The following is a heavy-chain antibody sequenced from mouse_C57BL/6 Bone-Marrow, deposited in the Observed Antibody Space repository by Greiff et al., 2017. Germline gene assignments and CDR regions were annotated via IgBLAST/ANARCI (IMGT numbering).Heavy chain of an antibody. Sequence: QVQLQQSGAELGRPGASVTLSCKASGYTFTDYEMHWVKQTPVHGLEWIGAIDPETGGTAYNQKFKGKAILTADKSSSTAYMELRSLTSEDSAVYYCTNGYPFAYWGQGTLVTVSA. J-gene: IGHJ3*01. CDR1: GYTFTDYE. V-gene: IGHV1-15*01. D-gene: IGHD2-2*01. CDR3: TNGYPFAY. CDR2: IDPETGGT.